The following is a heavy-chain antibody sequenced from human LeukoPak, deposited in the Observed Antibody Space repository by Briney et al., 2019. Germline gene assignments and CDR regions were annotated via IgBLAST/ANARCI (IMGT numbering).Heavy chain of an antibody. J-gene: IGHJ4*02. V-gene: IGHV4-4*02. D-gene: IGHD3-3*01. Sequence: SETLSLTCAVSGGSISSTNWWSWVRQSPGKGLEWIGEIYHSGSTYYNPSLKSRVTISVDTSKNQFSLKLSSVTAADTAVYYCARVTLLEWLIFDYWGQGTLVTVSS. CDR1: GGSISSTNW. CDR2: IYHSGST. CDR3: ARVTLLEWLIFDY.